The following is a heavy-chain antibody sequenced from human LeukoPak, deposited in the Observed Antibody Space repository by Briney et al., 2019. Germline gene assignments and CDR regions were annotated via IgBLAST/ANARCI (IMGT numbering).Heavy chain of an antibody. CDR1: GFTFSSYS. CDR3: ARDQDYYDCSGPTNWFDP. Sequence: PGGSLRLSCAASGFTFSSYSMNWVRQAPGKGLEWVSSISSSSSYIYYADSVKGRFTISRDNAKNSLYLQMNSLRAEDTAVYYCARDQDYYDCSGPTNWFDPWGQGTLVTVSS. D-gene: IGHD3-22*01. J-gene: IGHJ5*02. CDR2: ISSSSSYI. V-gene: IGHV3-21*01.